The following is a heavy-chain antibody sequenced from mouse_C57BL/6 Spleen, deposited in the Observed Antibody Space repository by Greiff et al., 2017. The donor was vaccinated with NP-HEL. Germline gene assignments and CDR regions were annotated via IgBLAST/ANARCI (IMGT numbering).Heavy chain of an antibody. V-gene: IGHV1-55*01. Sequence: QVQLQQPGAELVKPGASVKMSCTASGYTFTSYWITWGRQRPGQGIEWLGDIYPGSGSTNYNEKFQSKATLTVDTSSSTAYMQLSSLTSEDSAFYYCAGRTPYYFDDWGTGTTLTVSS. CDR1: GYTFTSYW. CDR3: AGRTPYYFDD. CDR2: IYPGSGST. J-gene: IGHJ2*01.